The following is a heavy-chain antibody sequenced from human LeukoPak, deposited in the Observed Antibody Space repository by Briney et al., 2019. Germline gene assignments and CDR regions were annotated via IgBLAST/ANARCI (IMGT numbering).Heavy chain of an antibody. J-gene: IGHJ4*02. CDR3: ARFRSWYNYFDY. D-gene: IGHD6-13*01. V-gene: IGHV4-30-4*01. Sequence: PSETLSLTCAVYGGSFSDYYWSWIRQPPGKGLEWIGYIYYSGSTYYNPSLKSRVTISVDTSKNQFSLKLSSVTAADTAVYYCARFRSWYNYFDYWGQGTLVTVSS. CDR2: IYYSGST. CDR1: GGSFSDYY.